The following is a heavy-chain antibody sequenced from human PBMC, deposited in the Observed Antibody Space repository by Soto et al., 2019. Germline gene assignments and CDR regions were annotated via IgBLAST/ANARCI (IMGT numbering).Heavy chain of an antibody. V-gene: IGHV4-31*03. D-gene: IGHD3-3*01. J-gene: IGHJ3*02. CDR2: IYYSGST. Sequence: ASETLSLTCSVSGGSISSGGYYWSWIRQHQWQGLEWIGYIYYSGSTYYNPSLKSRVTISVDTSKNQFSLKLSSVTAADTAVYYCARGLLLDFWSGSRWGAFDIWGQGXMVTVSS. CDR1: GGSISSGGYY. CDR3: ARGLLLDFWSGSRWGAFDI.